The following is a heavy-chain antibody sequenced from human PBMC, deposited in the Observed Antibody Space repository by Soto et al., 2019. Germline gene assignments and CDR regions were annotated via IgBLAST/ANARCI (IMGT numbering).Heavy chain of an antibody. J-gene: IGHJ2*01. Sequence: EVQLLESGGDSVQPGGSVRLSCAGSGFTFINYAMNWVRQAPGKGLEWVSTISGGGDATFFADSVRGRFTFPRDNSTNTVTLQMNSLGVDDTAVYYCARKVVGSTSRPDYWYFDLWGRGTLVTVSS. V-gene: IGHV3-23*01. D-gene: IGHD2-21*01. CDR2: ISGGGDAT. CDR1: GFTFINYA. CDR3: ARKVVGSTSRPDYWYFDL.